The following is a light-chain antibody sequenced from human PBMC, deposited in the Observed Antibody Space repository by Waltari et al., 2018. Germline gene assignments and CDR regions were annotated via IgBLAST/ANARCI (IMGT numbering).Light chain of an antibody. J-gene: IGLJ3*02. V-gene: IGLV2-11*01. CDR2: DVS. CDR1: NSDVGGYNY. CDR3: CSFAGSYSWV. Sequence: QSALTQPRSVSGSPGQSVTISCTGTNSDVGGYNYVSWYQQHPGKAPKLMINDVSKRPSGVPDRFYGSKSGNTAYLTISGLQAEDEADYYCCSFAGSYSWVFGGGTQLTVL.